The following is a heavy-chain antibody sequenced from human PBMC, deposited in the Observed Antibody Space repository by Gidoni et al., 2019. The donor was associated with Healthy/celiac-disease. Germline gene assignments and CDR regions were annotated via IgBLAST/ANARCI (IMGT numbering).Heavy chain of an antibody. J-gene: IGHJ4*02. CDR3: ASPHDYGDYLASDFDY. D-gene: IGHD4-17*01. Sequence: EVQLVESGGGLVQPGGSLRLSCAASGCTFSSDSMNGVRQAPGKGLEWVSYISSSSSTIYYADSVKGRFTISRDNAKNALFLPMNRLRDEDTAVYYCASPHDYGDYLASDFDYWGQGTLVTVSS. CDR2: ISSSSSTI. V-gene: IGHV3-48*02. CDR1: GCTFSSDS.